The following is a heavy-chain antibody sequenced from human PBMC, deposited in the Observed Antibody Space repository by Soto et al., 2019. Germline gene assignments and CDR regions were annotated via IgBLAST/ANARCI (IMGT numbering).Heavy chain of an antibody. CDR1: GFSLSTSGVG. D-gene: IGHD6-13*01. CDR3: AHIVDLSAAAGHFDY. Sequence: QITLKESGPTLVKPTQTLTLTCTFSGFSLSTSGVGVGWIRQPPGKALEWLSLIYWDDDKRYSPSLKSRLTTTKDTSKNQVVLTMTNMDPVDTATYYCAHIVDLSAAAGHFDYWGQGTLVTVSS. CDR2: IYWDDDK. J-gene: IGHJ4*02. V-gene: IGHV2-5*02.